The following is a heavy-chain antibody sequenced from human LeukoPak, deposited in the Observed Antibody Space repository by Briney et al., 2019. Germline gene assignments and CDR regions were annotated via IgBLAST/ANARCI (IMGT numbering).Heavy chain of an antibody. V-gene: IGHV3-48*02. J-gene: IGHJ5*02. CDR2: IGPTSTKN. Sequence: GGSLRLSCAASGFTFSSYAMSWIRQAPGKGLEWISYIGPTSTKNSYADSVEGRFTISGDNDRNSLYLQMDSLEDGDTAIYYCARGGNWFDPWGQGTLVTVSS. CDR3: ARGGNWFDP. CDR1: GFTFSSYA. D-gene: IGHD3-16*01.